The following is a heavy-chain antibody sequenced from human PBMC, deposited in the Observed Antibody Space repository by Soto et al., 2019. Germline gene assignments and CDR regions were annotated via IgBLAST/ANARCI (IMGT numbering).Heavy chain of an antibody. V-gene: IGHV3-30*18. D-gene: IGHD2-15*01. Sequence: QVQLVESGGGVVQPGRSLTLSCVGSGFNFNSYGMHWVRQAPGKGLEWVAVISDDGSNQYYVDSVKGRFTITRDNPKNTVYLQMNNVRAEDTALYYCAKDTTAIVAEVSWQDHWGQGTLVTVAP. CDR2: ISDDGSNQ. J-gene: IGHJ4*02. CDR1: GFNFNSYG. CDR3: AKDTTAIVAEVSWQDH.